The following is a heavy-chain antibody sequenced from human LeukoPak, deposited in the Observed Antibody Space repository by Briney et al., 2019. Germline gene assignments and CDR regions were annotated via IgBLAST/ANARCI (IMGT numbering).Heavy chain of an antibody. CDR2: IYYSGST. D-gene: IGHD3-10*01. Sequence: SETLSLTCTASGGSISSDYWHWIRQPPGKGLEWIGQIYYSGSTNYNVSLKSRVTISVDTSKKQFSLRLGSVTAADMAVYYCPRGTMGYTHFDYWGQGTLDSVSS. CDR1: GGSISSDY. J-gene: IGHJ4*02. CDR3: PRGTMGYTHFDY. V-gene: IGHV4-59*12.